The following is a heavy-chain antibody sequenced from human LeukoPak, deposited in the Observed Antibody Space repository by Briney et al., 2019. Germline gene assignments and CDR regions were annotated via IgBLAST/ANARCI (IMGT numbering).Heavy chain of an antibody. CDR1: GGSISTGTHF. Sequence: SEILSLTCTVSGGSISTGTHFWGWIRQHPGKGLEWIGYIYYSGSTYYNPSLKSRVTISVDTSKNQFSLKLSSVTAADTAVYYCARGQYSSSPPYYFDYWGQGTLVTVSS. CDR2: IYYSGST. V-gene: IGHV4-31*03. D-gene: IGHD6-6*01. J-gene: IGHJ4*02. CDR3: ARGQYSSSPPYYFDY.